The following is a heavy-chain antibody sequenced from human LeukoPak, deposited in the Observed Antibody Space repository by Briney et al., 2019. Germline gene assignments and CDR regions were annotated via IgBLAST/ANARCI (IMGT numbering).Heavy chain of an antibody. V-gene: IGHV1-46*01. Sequence: ASVKVSCKASGYTFTSYYVHWVRQAPGQGLEWMGIINPSGGSTSYAQKFQGRVTMTRDTSTSTVYMELSSLRSEDTAVYYCAREISIAVAGPNDAFDIWGQGTMVTVSS. CDR2: INPSGGST. J-gene: IGHJ3*02. CDR1: GYTFTSYY. CDR3: AREISIAVAGPNDAFDI. D-gene: IGHD6-19*01.